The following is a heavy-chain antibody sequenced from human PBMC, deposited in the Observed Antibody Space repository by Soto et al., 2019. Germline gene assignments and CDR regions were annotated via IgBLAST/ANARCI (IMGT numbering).Heavy chain of an antibody. CDR1: GYTFTSYA. V-gene: IGHV1-8*02. J-gene: IGHJ6*02. CDR2: INANSANT. Sequence: GASVKVSCKASGYTFTSYAMHWVRQAPGQRLEWMGWINANSANTGYAQKFKGRVTMSRNTSIITAYMELSSLRSEDTAVYYCAREGVRGMDVWGQGTTVTVSS. D-gene: IGHD3-16*01. CDR3: AREGVRGMDV.